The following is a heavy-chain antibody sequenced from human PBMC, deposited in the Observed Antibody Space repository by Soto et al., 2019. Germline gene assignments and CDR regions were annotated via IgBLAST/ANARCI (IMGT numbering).Heavy chain of an antibody. V-gene: IGHV1-69*13. D-gene: IGHD3-3*01. CDR1: GGTFSSYA. J-gene: IGHJ4*02. Sequence: ASVKVSCKASGGTFSSYAISWVRQAPGQGLEWMGGIIPIFGTANYAQKFQGRVTITADESTSTAYMELSSLRSEDTAVYYCGRVGYDLWSGYLDYWGQGTMVAVSS. CDR2: IIPIFGTA. CDR3: GRVGYDLWSGYLDY.